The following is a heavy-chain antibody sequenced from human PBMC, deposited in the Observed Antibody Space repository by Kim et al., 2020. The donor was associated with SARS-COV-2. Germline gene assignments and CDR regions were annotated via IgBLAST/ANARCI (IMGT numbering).Heavy chain of an antibody. Sequence: GGSLRLSCAASGFTFSSYAMSWVRQAPGKGLEWVSAISGSGGSTYYADSVKGRFTISRDNSKNTLYLQMNSLRAEDTAVYYCAKDYYDILTGYPMDVWGQGTTVTVSS. CDR2: ISGSGGST. CDR1: GFTFSSYA. D-gene: IGHD3-9*01. J-gene: IGHJ6*02. CDR3: AKDYYDILTGYPMDV. V-gene: IGHV3-23*01.